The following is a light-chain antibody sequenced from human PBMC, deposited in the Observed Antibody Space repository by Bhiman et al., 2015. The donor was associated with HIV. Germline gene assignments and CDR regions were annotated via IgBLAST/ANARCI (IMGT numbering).Light chain of an antibody. V-gene: IGLV2-8*01. J-gene: IGLJ2*01. CDR2: EVN. CDR1: SSDVGGYDY. Sequence: QSALTQPASVSGAPGQSITISCTGTSSDVGGYDYVSWYQQYPGNAPKLLIYEVNKWPSGVPARFSGSKSGNTASLTVSGLQDEDEADYYCSSYGGTTNWGAFGGGTKLTVL. CDR3: SSYGGTTNWGA.